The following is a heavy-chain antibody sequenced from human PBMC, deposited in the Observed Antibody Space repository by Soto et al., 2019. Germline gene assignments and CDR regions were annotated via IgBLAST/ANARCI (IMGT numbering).Heavy chain of an antibody. CDR1: GYTFTGYY. CDR3: ACAQKYQLQDYYGMDV. Sequence: VASVKVSCKASGYTFTGYYMHWVRQAPGQGLEWMGWINPNSGGTNYAQKFQGRVTMTRDTSISTAYMELSRLRSDDTAVYYCACAQKYQLQDYYGMDVWGQGTTVTVS. D-gene: IGHD2-2*01. V-gene: IGHV1-2*02. J-gene: IGHJ6*02. CDR2: INPNSGGT.